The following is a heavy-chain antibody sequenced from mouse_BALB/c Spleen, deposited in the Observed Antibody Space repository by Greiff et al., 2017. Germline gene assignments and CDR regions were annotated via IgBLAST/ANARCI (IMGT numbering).Heavy chain of an antibody. D-gene: IGHD2-14*01. CDR1: GFTFSSYG. V-gene: IGHV5-6-3*01. J-gene: IGHJ1*01. CDR3: AKSYYRYDGWYFDV. Sequence: EVQLQESGGGLVQPGGSLKLSCAASGFTFSSYGMSWVRQTPDKRLELVATINSNGGSTYYPDSVKGRFTISRDNAKNTLYLQMSSLKSEDTAMYYCAKSYYRYDGWYFDVWGAGTTVTVSS. CDR2: INSNGGST.